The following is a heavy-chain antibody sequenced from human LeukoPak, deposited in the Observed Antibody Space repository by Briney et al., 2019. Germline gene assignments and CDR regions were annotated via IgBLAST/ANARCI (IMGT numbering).Heavy chain of an antibody. D-gene: IGHD3-16*01. V-gene: IGHV3-21*01. Sequence: GGSLRLSCAASGFTFSSYTMNWVRQAPGKGLEWVSSISVSSTYMYYADSLKGRFTISRDNAKNSLYLQMNSLRAEDTAVYYCARGSWGSGPTKDDAIDVWGQGTMVTVSS. J-gene: IGHJ3*01. CDR1: GFTFSSYT. CDR3: ARGSWGSGPTKDDAIDV. CDR2: ISVSSTYM.